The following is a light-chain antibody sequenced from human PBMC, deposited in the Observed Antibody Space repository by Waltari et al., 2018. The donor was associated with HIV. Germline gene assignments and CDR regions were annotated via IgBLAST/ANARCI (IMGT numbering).Light chain of an antibody. J-gene: IGLJ2*01. CDR1: NSNVGRNY. Sequence: QSVLTQPPSTSGTSGQRVTISCSGSNSNVGRNYIYWYRQFPGAAPKLLIYRNNQRPSGVADRFSGSKSGTSASRAISGLRSGDEADYYCAVWDDTLNGPVFGGGTRVTVL. CDR2: RNN. CDR3: AVWDDTLNGPV. V-gene: IGLV1-47*01.